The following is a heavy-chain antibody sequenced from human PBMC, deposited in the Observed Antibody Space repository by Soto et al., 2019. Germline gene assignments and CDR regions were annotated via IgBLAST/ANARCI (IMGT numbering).Heavy chain of an antibody. V-gene: IGHV5-51*01. CDR1: GYKVSTWHNFTSYW. CDR2: IYPGDSDT. J-gene: IGHJ6*02. CDR3: VRMGFGGGGYLSYYYYGMDI. Sequence: GESLKISCMGSGYKVSTWHNFTSYWIAWVRQMPGEGLEWMGIIYPGDSDTRYSPSFQGQVTISADKSINSVYLQWSSLKASDTAMYYCVRMGFGGGGYLSYYYYGMDIWGQGTTVTVSS. D-gene: IGHD5-12*01.